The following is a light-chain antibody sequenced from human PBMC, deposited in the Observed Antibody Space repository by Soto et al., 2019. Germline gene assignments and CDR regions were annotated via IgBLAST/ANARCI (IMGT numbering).Light chain of an antibody. CDR1: QSINSW. CDR3: QQYNSYHT. V-gene: IGKV1-5*03. J-gene: IGKJ2*01. CDR2: KAS. Sequence: DIQMTQSPSSLSASVGDRVTITCRASQSINSWLAWYQQKPGKAPKLLIYKASSLGSGVPSRFSGSGSGTEFTLTISSPQPDDFTTYYCQQYNSYHTFGQGTKLEIK.